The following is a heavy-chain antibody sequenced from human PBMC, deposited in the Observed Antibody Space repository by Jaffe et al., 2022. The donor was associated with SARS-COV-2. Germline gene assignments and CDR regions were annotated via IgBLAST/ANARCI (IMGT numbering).Heavy chain of an antibody. CDR2: INTNTGNP. V-gene: IGHV7-4-1*02. Sequence: QVQLVQSGSELKKPGASVRVSCKASGYTFTSYALTWVRQAPGQGLEWMGWINTNTGNPTYAQGFTGRFVFSWDASVSTAYLQISSLKAEDTAVYYCARGGRDCGGDCASPLYYFFFYMDVWGKGTTVTVS. J-gene: IGHJ6*03. CDR1: GYTFTSYA. CDR3: ARGGRDCGGDCASPLYYFFFYMDV. D-gene: IGHD2-21*02.